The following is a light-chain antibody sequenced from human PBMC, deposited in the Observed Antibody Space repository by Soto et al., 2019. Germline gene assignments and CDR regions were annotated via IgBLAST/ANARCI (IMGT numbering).Light chain of an antibody. CDR1: QNINNY. J-gene: IGKJ5*01. V-gene: IGKV1-33*01. CDR3: QQLNSYPIT. CDR2: DAS. Sequence: DSQMAQPPSSVSASVGDRVTIICQASQNINNYLNWYQQKPGRAPKLLIYDASNLEAGVPSRFRGSGSGTDFTFTISSLQPEDFATYYCQQLNSYPITFGQGTRLEIK.